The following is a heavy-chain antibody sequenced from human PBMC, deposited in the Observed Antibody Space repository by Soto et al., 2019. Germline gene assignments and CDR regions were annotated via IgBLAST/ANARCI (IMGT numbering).Heavy chain of an antibody. J-gene: IGHJ4*02. D-gene: IGHD1-26*01. CDR3: ARDNSRLYFDY. CDR1: GYTFTGYY. Sequence: GASVKVSCKASGYTFTGYYMHWVRQAPGQGLEWMGIINPSGGSTSYAQKFQGRVTMTRDTSTSTVYMELSSLRSEDTAVYYCARDNSRLYFDYWGQGALVTVSS. CDR2: INPSGGST. V-gene: IGHV1-46*01.